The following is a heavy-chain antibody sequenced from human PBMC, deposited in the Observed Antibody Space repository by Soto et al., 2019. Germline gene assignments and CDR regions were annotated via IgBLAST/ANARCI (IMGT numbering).Heavy chain of an antibody. Sequence: EEQLVESGGDLVQPGGSLRLSCTSSGFALDTYDMHWVRLAPGKDLEWISHIANGGDRIYYADSVKGRFTISRDNARNAVYLQVNSLRANDTAVYYCEGSHVVMFASYDAFMVWVQRTVVTVS. D-gene: IGHD2-21*01. CDR2: IANGGDRI. V-gene: IGHV3-48*03. J-gene: IGHJ3*01. CDR1: GFALDTYD. CDR3: EGSHVVMFASYDAFMV.